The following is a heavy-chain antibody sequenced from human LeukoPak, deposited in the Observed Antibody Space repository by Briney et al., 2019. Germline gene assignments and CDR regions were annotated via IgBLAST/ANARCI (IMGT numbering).Heavy chain of an antibody. CDR3: AKKKQYCSSTSCYAVGGAFDI. CDR2: ISGSGGST. D-gene: IGHD2-2*01. V-gene: IGHV3-23*01. CDR1: GFTFSSYA. J-gene: IGHJ3*02. Sequence: PGGSLRLSCAASGFTFSSYAMSWVRQAPGKGLEWVSAISGSGGSTYYADSVKGRFTISRDNSKNTLYLQMNSLRAEDTAVYYCAKKKQYCSSTSCYAVGGAFDIWGQGTMVTVSS.